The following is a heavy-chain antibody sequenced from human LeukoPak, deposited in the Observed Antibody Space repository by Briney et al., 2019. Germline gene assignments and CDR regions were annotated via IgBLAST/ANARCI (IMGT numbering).Heavy chain of an antibody. CDR1: GYSYTTYW. CDR2: IYLSDSDT. V-gene: IGHV5-51*01. D-gene: IGHD4-17*01. Sequence: GESLKISCQATGYSYTTYWIAWVRQIPGKGLEWMGFIYLSDSDTTYSPSFQGRVTISADKSISTAYLQWSSLKASDTAIYYCARRVYGDYSFHYWGQGTLVTVSS. CDR3: ARRVYGDYSFHY. J-gene: IGHJ4*02.